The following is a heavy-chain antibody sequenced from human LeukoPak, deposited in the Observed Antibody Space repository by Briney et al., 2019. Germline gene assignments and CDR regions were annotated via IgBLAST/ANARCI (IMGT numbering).Heavy chain of an antibody. CDR1: GFTSSSYG. J-gene: IGHJ4*02. V-gene: IGHV3-30*02. Sequence: PGGSLRLSCAASGFTSSSYGMHWVRQAQGKGLEWVAFIRYDASNKYYADSVQGRFTISRDNSKNTLYLQMYSLRGENTAVYYCAKNLASALFDYWGQGTLVTVSS. D-gene: IGHD6-19*01. CDR3: AKNLASALFDY. CDR2: IRYDASNK.